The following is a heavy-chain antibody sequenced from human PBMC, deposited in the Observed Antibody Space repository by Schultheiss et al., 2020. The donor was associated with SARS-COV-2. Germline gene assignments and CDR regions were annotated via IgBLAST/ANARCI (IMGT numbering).Heavy chain of an antibody. CDR1: GGSISSYY. CDR2: IYTSGST. CDR3: ARVLNCGDYSLDL. J-gene: IGHJ2*01. D-gene: IGHD4-17*01. V-gene: IGHV4-4*07. Sequence: SETLSLTCTVAGGSISSYYWSWIRQPAGKGLEWIGSIYTSGSTDYNPSLKNRVTISVDTSKNQFSLKLRSVTAADTAVYYCARVLNCGDYSLDLWGRGTLVTVSS.